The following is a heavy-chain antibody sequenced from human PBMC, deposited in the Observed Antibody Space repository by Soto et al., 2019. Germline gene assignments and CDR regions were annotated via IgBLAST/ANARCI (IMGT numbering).Heavy chain of an antibody. CDR3: AKGGSSFPGPAY. CDR1: GFTFSSYP. Sequence: GGSLRLSCAASGFTFSSYPMSWVRQAPGKGLEWVSAISGSGGSTYYADSVKGRFTISRDNSKNTLYLQMNSLRAEDTAVYYCAKGGSSFPGPAYWGQGTLVTVSS. D-gene: IGHD6-13*01. CDR2: ISGSGGST. J-gene: IGHJ4*02. V-gene: IGHV3-23*01.